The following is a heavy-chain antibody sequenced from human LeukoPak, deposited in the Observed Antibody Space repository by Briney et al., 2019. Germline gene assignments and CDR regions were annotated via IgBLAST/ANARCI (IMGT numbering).Heavy chain of an antibody. CDR3: ARDFVAYYDILTGYSPVIY. Sequence: ASVKVSCKASGYTFTSYGISWVRQAPGQGLEWMGWISAYNGNTNYAQKLQGRVTMTTDTSTSTAYMELRSLRSDDTAVYYCARDFVAYYDILTGYSPVIYWGQGTLVTVSS. D-gene: IGHD3-9*01. V-gene: IGHV1-18*01. CDR1: GYTFTSYG. J-gene: IGHJ4*02. CDR2: ISAYNGNT.